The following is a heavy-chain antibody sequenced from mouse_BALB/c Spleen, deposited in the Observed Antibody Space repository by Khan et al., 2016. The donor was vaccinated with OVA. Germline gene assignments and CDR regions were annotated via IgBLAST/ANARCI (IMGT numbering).Heavy chain of an antibody. CDR3: ANYRYDYVNN. CDR2: IYPGDGDT. D-gene: IGHD2-14*01. Sequence: QVQLKQSGAELARPGASAKLSCKASGYTFTSYWLQWVKQRPGQGLEWIGTIYPGDGDTRFTQKFKGKATLTADQSSSTAYMQLSSLTSEDTAVDYCANYRYDYVNNWGQGTTLTVSS. J-gene: IGHJ2*01. V-gene: IGHV1-87*01. CDR1: GYTFTSYW.